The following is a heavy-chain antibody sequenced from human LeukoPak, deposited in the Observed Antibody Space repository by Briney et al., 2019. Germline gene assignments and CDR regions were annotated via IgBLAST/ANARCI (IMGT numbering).Heavy chain of an antibody. D-gene: IGHD2-2*01. CDR1: GGSISSSSYY. CDR2: IYYSGST. V-gene: IGHV4-61*05. CDR3: ARTIVVPAAKHFNWFDP. J-gene: IGHJ5*02. Sequence: SETLSLTCTVSGGSISSSSYYWGWIRQPPGKGLEWIGYIYYSGSTNYNPSLKSRVAISVDTSKNQFSLKLSSVTAADTAVYYCARTIVVPAAKHFNWFDPWGQGTLVTVSS.